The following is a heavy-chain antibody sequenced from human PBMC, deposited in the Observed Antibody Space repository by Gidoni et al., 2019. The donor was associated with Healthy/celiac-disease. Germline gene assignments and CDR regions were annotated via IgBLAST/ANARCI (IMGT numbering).Heavy chain of an antibody. D-gene: IGHD3-9*01. CDR2: ISGSGGST. CDR1: GFTFSSYA. J-gene: IGHJ6*02. Sequence: EVQLVESGGGLVQPGGSLRLSCAASGFTFSSYAMSWVRQAPGKGLEWVSAISGSGGSTYYADSVKGRFTISRDNSKNTLYLQMNSLRAEDTAVYYCAKLGDYDILTGARWDYYGMDVWGQGTTVTVSS. CDR3: AKLGDYDILTGARWDYYGMDV. V-gene: IGHV3-23*04.